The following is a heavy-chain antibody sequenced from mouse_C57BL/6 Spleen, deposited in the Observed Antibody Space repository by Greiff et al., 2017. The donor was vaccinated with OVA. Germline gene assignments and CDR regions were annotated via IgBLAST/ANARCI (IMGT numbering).Heavy chain of an antibody. CDR3: ARGILGYYAMDY. Sequence: EVQLVESGGGLVKPGGSLKLSCAASGFTFSSYAMSWVRQTPEKRLEWVATISDGGSYTYYPDNVKGRFTISRDNAKNNLYLQMSHLKSEDTAMYYCARGILGYYAMDYWGQGTSVTVSS. CDR1: GFTFSSYA. CDR2: ISDGGSYT. J-gene: IGHJ4*01. V-gene: IGHV5-4*01.